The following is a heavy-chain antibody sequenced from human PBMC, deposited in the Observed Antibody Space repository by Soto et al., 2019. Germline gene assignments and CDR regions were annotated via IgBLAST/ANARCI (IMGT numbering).Heavy chain of an antibody. J-gene: IGHJ6*02. V-gene: IGHV3-9*01. CDR3: AKASGTYRNYYYGMDV. Sequence: PGGSLRLSCAASGFTFDDYAMHWVRQAPGKGLEWVSGISWSSGSIGYADSVKGRFTISRDNAKNSLYLQMNSLRAEDTALYYCAKASGTYRNYYYGMDVWGQGTTVTVSS. D-gene: IGHD3-10*01. CDR1: GFTFDDYA. CDR2: ISWSSGSI.